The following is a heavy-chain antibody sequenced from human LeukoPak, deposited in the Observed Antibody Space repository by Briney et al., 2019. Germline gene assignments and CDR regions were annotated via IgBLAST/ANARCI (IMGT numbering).Heavy chain of an antibody. V-gene: IGHV3-23*01. CDR1: GFTFSSYA. CDR3: VRYGYSHGMDV. J-gene: IGHJ6*02. Sequence: QPGGSLRLSCAASGFTFSSYAMSWVRQAPGKGLEWVSAISGSGGSTYYADSVKGRFTISRDNPKNMLFLEMNSLRPGDTAVYYCVRYGYSHGMDVWGQGTTVTVSS. D-gene: IGHD5-18*01. CDR2: ISGSGGST.